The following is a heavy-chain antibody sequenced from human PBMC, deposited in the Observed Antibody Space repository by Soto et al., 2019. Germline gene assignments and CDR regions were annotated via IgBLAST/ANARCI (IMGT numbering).Heavy chain of an antibody. V-gene: IGHV3-33*01. D-gene: IGHD1-20*01. J-gene: IGHJ4*02. CDR2: IWYDGSNK. Sequence: GGSLRLSCAASGFTFIRYGMHWVRQAPGKGLEWVAVIWYDGSNKYYADSVKGRFTISRDNSKNTLYLQMNSLRAEDTAVYYCARDRKAITGTTYFDYWGQGTLVTVSS. CDR1: GFTFIRYG. CDR3: ARDRKAITGTTYFDY.